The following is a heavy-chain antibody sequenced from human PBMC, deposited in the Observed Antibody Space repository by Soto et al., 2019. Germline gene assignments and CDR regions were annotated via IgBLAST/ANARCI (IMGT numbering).Heavy chain of an antibody. Sequence: GGSLRLSCAASGFTFSSYSMNWVRQAPVKGLEWVSSISSSSSYIYYADSVKGRFTISRDNAKNSLYLQMNSLRAEDTAVYYCARGDSSGWYCYDYWGQGTLVTVSS. CDR2: ISSSSSYI. D-gene: IGHD6-19*01. J-gene: IGHJ4*02. CDR3: ARGDSSGWYCYDY. CDR1: GFTFSSYS. V-gene: IGHV3-21*01.